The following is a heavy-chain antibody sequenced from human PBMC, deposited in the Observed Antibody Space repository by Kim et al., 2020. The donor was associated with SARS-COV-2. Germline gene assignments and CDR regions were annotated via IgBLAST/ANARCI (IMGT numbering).Heavy chain of an antibody. J-gene: IGHJ4*02. V-gene: IGHV3-30*02. Sequence: YADSGKGRLNTSGDNSKTTLYLQKNSLRAEDTAVYYCAKWGPLVGASYFDYWGQGTLVTVSS. CDR3: AKWGPLVGASYFDY. D-gene: IGHD1-26*01.